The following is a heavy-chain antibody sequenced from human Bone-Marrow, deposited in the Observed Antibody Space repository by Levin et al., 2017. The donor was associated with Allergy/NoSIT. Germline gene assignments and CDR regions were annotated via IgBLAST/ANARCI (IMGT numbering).Heavy chain of an antibody. CDR1: GFTFSHAW. CDR2: IKSETDGGTT. V-gene: IGHV3-15*01. D-gene: IGHD1-14*01. CDR3: STGVSTIATPVVDF. Sequence: LSLTCAASGFTFSHAWMSWVRQAPGKGLEWLGRIKSETDGGTTDYAAPVKGRFTISRDDSKNTLHLQMNDLKTEDTAVYYCSTGVSTIATPVVDFWGQGTLVTVSS. J-gene: IGHJ4*02.